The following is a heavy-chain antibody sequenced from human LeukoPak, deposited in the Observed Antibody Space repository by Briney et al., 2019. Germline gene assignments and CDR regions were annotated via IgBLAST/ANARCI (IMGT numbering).Heavy chain of an antibody. V-gene: IGHV4-59*08. CDR1: CGSISDYY. CDR2: INYSGST. Sequence: KSSATLSLPCPVSCGSISDYYWNWIRLPPGKGQEWVGYINYSGSTNYNPSLKSRVTILVDTTKSQFSLQLSSVTAADAAVYYCARQTASGGNWFDPWGQGTLVTVSS. CDR3: ARQTASGGNWFDP. J-gene: IGHJ5*02. D-gene: IGHD6-13*01.